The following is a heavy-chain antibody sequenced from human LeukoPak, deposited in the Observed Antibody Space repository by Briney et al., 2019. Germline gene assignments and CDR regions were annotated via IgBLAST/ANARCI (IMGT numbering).Heavy chain of an antibody. CDR3: ARRSEALEYGMDV. J-gene: IGHJ6*02. CDR1: GFTVSSNY. Sequence: GGSLRLSCAASGFTVSSNYMSWVRPAPGKGLAWVSVIYSGGSTYYADPVKGRFTISRHNSKNTLYLQMNSLRAEDTAVYYCARRSEALEYGMDVWGQGTTVTVSS. CDR2: IYSGGST. V-gene: IGHV3-53*04.